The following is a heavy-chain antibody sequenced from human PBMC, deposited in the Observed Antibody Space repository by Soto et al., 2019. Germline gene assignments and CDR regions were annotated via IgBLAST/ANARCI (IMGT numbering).Heavy chain of an antibody. CDR2: ISSSAGTT. J-gene: IGHJ4*02. V-gene: IGHV3-23*01. CDR3: ANWGKSGSDF. D-gene: IGHD1-26*01. CDR1: GFPFAPST. Sequence: EVQLLQSGGGLVQPGGSLTLSCGVSGFPFAPSTMSWVRQAPGKGLEWVSGISSSAGTTYYADPVKGRFTISRDNSKNTLYLQMDSLRAEDTAVYYCANWGKSGSDFWGQGTLVTVSS.